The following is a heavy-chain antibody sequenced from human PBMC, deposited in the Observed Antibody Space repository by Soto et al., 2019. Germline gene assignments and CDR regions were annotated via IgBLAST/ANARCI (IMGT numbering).Heavy chain of an antibody. Sequence: PSETLSLTCTVSNDSISSYYWSWFRQPAGKGLEWIGRIYTSGNNIYNPSLQSRVTMSVDTSKNQFSLKLSSVTAADTAVYYCASGAFRGYSYGYFDYWGQGTLVTVSS. CDR3: ASGAFRGYSYGYFDY. V-gene: IGHV4-4*07. CDR2: IYTSGNN. J-gene: IGHJ4*02. CDR1: NDSISSYY. D-gene: IGHD5-18*01.